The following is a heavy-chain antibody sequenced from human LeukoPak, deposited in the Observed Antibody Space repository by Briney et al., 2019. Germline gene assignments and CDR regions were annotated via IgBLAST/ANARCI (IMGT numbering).Heavy chain of an antibody. CDR3: ARQGGGYSYGFENYFDY. V-gene: IGHV4-31*03. Sequence: SQTLSLTCTVSGGSISSGGYYWSWIRQHPGKGREWIGYIYYSGSTYYNPSLKSRVTISVDTSKNQFSLKLSSVTAADTAVYYCARQGGGYSYGFENYFDYWGRGTLVTVSS. CDR2: IYYSGST. D-gene: IGHD5-18*01. J-gene: IGHJ4*02. CDR1: GGSISSGGYY.